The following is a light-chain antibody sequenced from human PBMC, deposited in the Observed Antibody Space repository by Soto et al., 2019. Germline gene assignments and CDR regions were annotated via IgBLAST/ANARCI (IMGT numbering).Light chain of an antibody. CDR1: RRDVGADEY. J-gene: IGLJ1*01. CDR3: RSYAVTFYV. CDR2: EIN. Sequence: QSVLTQPPTACGSPGQSVTISSTGTRRDVGADEYVSWFQQHPRKAPKLMIYEINKRPSGVPDRFSGSKSGNTAYLTISGLQAEDEADYYCRSYAVTFYVFGTGTKVTVL. V-gene: IGLV2-8*01.